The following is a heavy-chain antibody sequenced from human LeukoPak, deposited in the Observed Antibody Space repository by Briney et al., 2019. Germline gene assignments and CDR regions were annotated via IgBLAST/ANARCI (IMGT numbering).Heavy chain of an antibody. CDR2: IFPSGSA. V-gene: IGHV4-4*07. D-gene: IGHD3-22*01. CDR1: GGSMNGKY. CDR3: ARATTMIPEFDY. J-gene: IGHJ4*02. Sequence: SETLSLTCTVSGGSMNGKYWNWIRQPAGKGLEWIGRIFPSGSANYNPSLKSRVSMSVDTSKNQFSLKVTSVTAADTAVYYCARATTMIPEFDYWGQGILVTVSS.